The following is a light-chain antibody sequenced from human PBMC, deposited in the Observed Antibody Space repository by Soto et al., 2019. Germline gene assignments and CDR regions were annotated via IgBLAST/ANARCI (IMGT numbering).Light chain of an antibody. J-gene: IGLJ3*02. CDR2: RNN. V-gene: IGLV1-47*01. Sequence: QSVLSQPPSASGTPGQRVTISCSGSSSNIGRNYVYWYQQVPGTAPKLLIFRNNQRPSGVPDRFSGSKSGTSASLAISGLRSEDEADYFCVAWDYCLSGYWVFGGATKLTVL. CDR1: SSNIGRNY. CDR3: VAWDYCLSGYWV.